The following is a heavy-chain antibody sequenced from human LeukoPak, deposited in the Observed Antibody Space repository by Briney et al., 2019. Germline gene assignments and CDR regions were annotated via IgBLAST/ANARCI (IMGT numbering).Heavy chain of an antibody. CDR1: GFTFDDYA. Sequence: GGSLRLSCAASGFTFDDYAMHWVRQAPGKGLEWVSGISWNSGSIGYADSVKGRFTISRDNAKNSLYLQMNSLRAEDTAVYYCAVEYSSSSGAFDIWGQGTMVTVSS. D-gene: IGHD6-6*01. CDR3: AVEYSSSSGAFDI. J-gene: IGHJ3*02. V-gene: IGHV3-9*01. CDR2: ISWNSGSI.